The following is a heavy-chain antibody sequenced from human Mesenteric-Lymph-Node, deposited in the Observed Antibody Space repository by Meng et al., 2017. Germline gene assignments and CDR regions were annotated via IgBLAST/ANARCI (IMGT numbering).Heavy chain of an antibody. CDR1: GYTFTSYA. D-gene: IGHD3-22*01. CDR2: INTNNGNP. Sequence: QVPLLQSGSELKEPGASVKVSCKASGYTFTSYAINWLRQAPGQGPEWMGWINTNNGNPTYAQGFTGRFVFSLDTSVSTAYVQISSLKVEDTAMYYCARDNYDTASRFDYWGQGTLVTVSS. CDR3: ARDNYDTASRFDY. V-gene: IGHV7-4-1*02. J-gene: IGHJ4*02.